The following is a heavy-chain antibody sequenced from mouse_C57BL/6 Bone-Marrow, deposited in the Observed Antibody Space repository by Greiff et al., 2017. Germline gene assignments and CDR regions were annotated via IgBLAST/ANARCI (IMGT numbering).Heavy chain of an antibody. V-gene: IGHV5-4*03. CDR3: ARGNWEDY. Sequence: EVKVVESGGGLVKPGGSLKLSCAASGFTFSSYAMSWVRQTPEKRLEWVATISDGGSYTYYPDNVKGRFTISRDNAKNNLYLQMSHLKSEDTAMYYCARGNWEDYWGQGTTLTVSS. J-gene: IGHJ2*01. CDR1: GFTFSSYA. D-gene: IGHD4-1*01. CDR2: ISDGGSYT.